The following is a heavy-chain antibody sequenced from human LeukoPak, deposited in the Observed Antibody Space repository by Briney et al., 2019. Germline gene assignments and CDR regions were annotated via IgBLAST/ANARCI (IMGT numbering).Heavy chain of an antibody. CDR1: GFTFSSYA. Sequence: PGGSLRLSCAASGFTFSSYAMHWVRQAPGKGLEWVAVISYDGSNKYYADSVKGRFTISRDNSKNTLYLQMNSLKTEDTAVYYCTTDIYGDYGLDWFDPWGQGTLVTVSS. CDR3: TTDIYGDYGLDWFDP. V-gene: IGHV3-30*04. J-gene: IGHJ5*02. CDR2: ISYDGSNK. D-gene: IGHD4-17*01.